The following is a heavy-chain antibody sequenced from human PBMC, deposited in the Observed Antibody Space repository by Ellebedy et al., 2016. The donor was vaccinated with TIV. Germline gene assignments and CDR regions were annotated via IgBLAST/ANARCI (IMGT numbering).Heavy chain of an antibody. CDR2: IYYSGST. Sequence: MPSETLSLTCTVSGGSISSGDYYWSWIRQPPGKGLEWIGYIYYSGSTYYNPSLKSRVTISVETSKNQFSLKLSSVTAADTAVYYCAIGPAMVLYYFDYWGQGTLVTVSS. V-gene: IGHV4-30-4*01. D-gene: IGHD5-18*01. J-gene: IGHJ4*02. CDR1: GGSISSGDYY. CDR3: AIGPAMVLYYFDY.